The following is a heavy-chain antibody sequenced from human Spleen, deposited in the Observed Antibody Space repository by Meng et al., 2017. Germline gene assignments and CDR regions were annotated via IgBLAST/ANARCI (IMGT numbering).Heavy chain of an antibody. CDR2: IRSKAYGGTT. CDR1: GFTFGDYA. V-gene: IGHV3-49*04. J-gene: IGHJ6*02. D-gene: IGHD3-3*01. Sequence: GGSLRLSCTASGFTFGDYAMSWVRQAPGKGLEWVGFIRSKAYGGTTEYAASVKGRFTISRDDSKSIAYLQMNSLKTGDTAVYYCTRDSTVVIILNYYYYGMDVWGQGTTVTVSS. CDR3: TRDSTVVIILNYYYYGMDV.